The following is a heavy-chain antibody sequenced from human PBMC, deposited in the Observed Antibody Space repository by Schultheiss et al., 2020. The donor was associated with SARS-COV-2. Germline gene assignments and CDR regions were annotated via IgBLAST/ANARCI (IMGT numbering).Heavy chain of an antibody. CDR3: ATAVHYDFWSGYLRNNYYYGMDV. CDR2: ISAYNGNT. D-gene: IGHD3-3*01. Sequence: ASVKVSCKASGYTFTSYGISWVRQAPGQGLEWMGWISAYNGNTNYAQKFQGRVTMTEDTSTDTAYMELSSLRSEDTAVYYCATAVHYDFWSGYLRNNYYYGMDVWGQGTTVTVSS. V-gene: IGHV1-18*01. CDR1: GYTFTSYG. J-gene: IGHJ6*02.